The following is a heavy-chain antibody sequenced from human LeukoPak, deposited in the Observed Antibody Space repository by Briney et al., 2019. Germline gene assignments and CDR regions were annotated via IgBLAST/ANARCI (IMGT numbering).Heavy chain of an antibody. CDR1: GGSISSSSYY. V-gene: IGHV4-39*01. Sequence: SETLSLTCTVSGGSISSSSYYWGWLRQPPGRGLEGIGSIYYSGSTYYNPSLKSRVTISVDTSKNHFSLKLSSVTAADTAVYYCARHVDLCSGGSCYHFDYWGQGTLVTVSS. CDR2: IYYSGST. D-gene: IGHD2-15*01. CDR3: ARHVDLCSGGSCYHFDY. J-gene: IGHJ4*02.